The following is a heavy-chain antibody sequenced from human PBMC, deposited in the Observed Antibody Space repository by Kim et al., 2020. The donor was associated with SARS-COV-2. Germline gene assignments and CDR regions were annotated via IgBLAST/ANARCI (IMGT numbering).Heavy chain of an antibody. CDR1: GFTVSSNY. Sequence: GGSLRLSCAASGFTVSSNYMSWVRQAPGKGLEWVSVIYSGGSTYYADSVKGRFTISRDNSKNALFLQMNSLRAEDTAVYYCARSRDGYNIYFDYWGQGTLVTVSS. CDR3: ARSRDGYNIYFDY. J-gene: IGHJ4*02. D-gene: IGHD5-12*01. CDR2: IYSGGST. V-gene: IGHV3-53*01.